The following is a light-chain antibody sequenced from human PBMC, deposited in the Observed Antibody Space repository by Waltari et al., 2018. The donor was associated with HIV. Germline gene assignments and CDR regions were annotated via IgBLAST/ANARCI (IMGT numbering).Light chain of an antibody. Sequence: QSALTQPASVSGSPGQSITIPCPGTSSAVGGYNYVSWYQQHPGKAPKVMIYDVSKRPSGVSNRFSGSKSGNTASLTISGLQAEDEADYYCCSYVGSSTWVFGGGTKLTVL. CDR1: SSAVGGYNY. V-gene: IGLV2-23*02. CDR2: DVS. CDR3: CSYVGSSTWV. J-gene: IGLJ3*02.